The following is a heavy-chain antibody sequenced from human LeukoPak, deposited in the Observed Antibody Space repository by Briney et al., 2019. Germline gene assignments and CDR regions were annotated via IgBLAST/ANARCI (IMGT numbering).Heavy chain of an antibody. D-gene: IGHD3-22*01. J-gene: IGHJ4*02. CDR3: AKDLGTYYYDSSGFEATY. Sequence: GGSLRLSCAASGFTFSSYAMSWVRQAPGKGLEWVSAISGSGGSTYYADSVKGRFTISRDNSKNTLSLQMNSLRAEDTAVYYCAKDLGTYYYDSSGFEATYWGQGTLVTVSS. CDR2: ISGSGGST. CDR1: GFTFSSYA. V-gene: IGHV3-23*01.